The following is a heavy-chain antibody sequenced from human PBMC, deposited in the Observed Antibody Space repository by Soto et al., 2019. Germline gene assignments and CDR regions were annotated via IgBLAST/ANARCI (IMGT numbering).Heavy chain of an antibody. D-gene: IGHD2-15*01. Sequence: ASVKVSCKASGYTFTRYTMNWVRQAPGQRLECMGWINPDNGNTKSSQKFQDRVIITRXTXXSXXXMXLXXLRXEDTAVYYCARGIATGQLDHWGQGTLVTVSS. V-gene: IGHV1-3*01. CDR2: INPDNGNT. J-gene: IGHJ5*02. CDR3: ARGIATGQLDH. CDR1: GYTFTRYT.